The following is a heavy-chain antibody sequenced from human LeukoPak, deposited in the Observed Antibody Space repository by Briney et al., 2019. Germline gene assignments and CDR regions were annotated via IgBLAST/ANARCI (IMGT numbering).Heavy chain of an antibody. CDR2: IIPIFGIA. D-gene: IGHD3-22*01. V-gene: IGHV1-69*04. CDR3: ARSTAITMIVVDP. Sequence: SVKVSCKASGGTFSSYAISWVRQAPGQGLEWMGRIIPIFGIASYAQKFQGRVTITADKSTSTAYMELSSLRSEDAAVYYCARSTAITMIVVDPWGQGTLVTVSS. CDR1: GGTFSSYA. J-gene: IGHJ5*02.